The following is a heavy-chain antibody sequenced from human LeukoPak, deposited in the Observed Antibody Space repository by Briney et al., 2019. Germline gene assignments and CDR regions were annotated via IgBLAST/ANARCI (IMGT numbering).Heavy chain of an antibody. CDR2: ITGSDITT. Sequence: GGTLRLSCAASGFPFSNYGMNWVRQAPGKGLEWVSGITGSDITTYYGDSVKGRFTISRDNSKNTLYLQMNSLRAEDTAVYYCAKGAAVAKLNYMDVWGKGTTVTISS. CDR3: AKGAAVAKLNYMDV. D-gene: IGHD6-19*01. J-gene: IGHJ6*03. V-gene: IGHV3-23*01. CDR1: GFPFSNYG.